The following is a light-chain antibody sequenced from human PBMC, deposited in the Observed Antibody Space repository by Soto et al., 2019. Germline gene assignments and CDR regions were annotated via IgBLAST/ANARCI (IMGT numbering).Light chain of an antibody. CDR3: QQYNNWPPVT. V-gene: IGKV3-15*01. J-gene: IGKJ4*01. CDR2: GAS. CDR1: QSVSGN. Sequence: EIVMTQSPATLSVSPGERATLSCRASQSVSGNLAWYQQKPGQAPRLLIYGASTRATGIPARFSGSGSGTQFTLTIRSLQSEDFAVDYCQQYNNWPPVTFGGGTKVEIK.